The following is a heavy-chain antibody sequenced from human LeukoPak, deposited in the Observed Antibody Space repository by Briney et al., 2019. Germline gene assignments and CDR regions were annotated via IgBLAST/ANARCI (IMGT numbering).Heavy chain of an antibody. V-gene: IGHV3-30*18. Sequence: GGSLRLSCAASGFTFSSYGMHWVRQAPGKGLEWVAVISYDGSNKYYADSVRGRFTISRDNSKNTLYLQMNSLRAEDTAVYYCAKVPDSSGWSGFDYWGQGTLVTVSS. J-gene: IGHJ4*02. CDR2: ISYDGSNK. CDR3: AKVPDSSGWSGFDY. CDR1: GFTFSSYG. D-gene: IGHD6-19*01.